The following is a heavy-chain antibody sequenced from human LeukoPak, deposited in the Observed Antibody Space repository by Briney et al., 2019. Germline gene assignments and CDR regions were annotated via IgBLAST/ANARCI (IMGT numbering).Heavy chain of an antibody. CDR3: ARARPLEWGEYAFDI. CDR2: INSDGSST. CDR1: GFTFSSYW. D-gene: IGHD3-3*01. J-gene: IGHJ3*02. Sequence: GGSLRLSCAASGFTFSSYWMHWVRHAPGKGLVWVSRINSDGSSTSYADSVKGRFTISRDNAKNTLYLQMNSLRAEDTAVYYCARARPLEWGEYAFDIWGQGTMVTVSS. V-gene: IGHV3-74*01.